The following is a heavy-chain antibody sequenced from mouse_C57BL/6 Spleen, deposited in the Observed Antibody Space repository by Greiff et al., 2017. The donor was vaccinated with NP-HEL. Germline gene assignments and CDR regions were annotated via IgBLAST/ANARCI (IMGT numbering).Heavy chain of an antibody. J-gene: IGHJ3*01. Sequence: VQLKESVAELVRPGASVKLSCTASGFNIKNTYMHWVKQRPEQGLEWIGRIDPANGNTKYDPKFQGKATITADTSSNTAYMQLSSLTSEDTAIYYCASLDCYYTWFAYWGQGTLVTVSA. V-gene: IGHV14-3*01. CDR2: IDPANGNT. CDR3: ASLDCYYTWFAY. CDR1: GFNIKNTY. D-gene: IGHD2-3*01.